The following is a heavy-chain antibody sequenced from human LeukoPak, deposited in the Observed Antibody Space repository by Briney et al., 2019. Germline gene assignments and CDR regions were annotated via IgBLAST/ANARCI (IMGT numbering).Heavy chain of an antibody. CDR2: INHSGST. CDR1: GGSFSGYY. D-gene: IGHD6-13*01. Sequence: PSETLSLTCAVYGGSFSGYYWSWIRQPPGKGLGWIGEINHSGSTNYNPSLKSRVTISVDTSKNQFSLKLSSVTAADTAVYYCARHEKAAGTGCRYWGQGTLVTVSS. J-gene: IGHJ4*02. V-gene: IGHV4-34*01. CDR3: ARHEKAAGTGCRY.